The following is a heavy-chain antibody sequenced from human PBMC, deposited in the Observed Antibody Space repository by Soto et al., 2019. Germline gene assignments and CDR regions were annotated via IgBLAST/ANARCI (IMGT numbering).Heavy chain of an antibody. J-gene: IGHJ5*02. CDR3: VRIRYQLPSSVLWLDP. D-gene: IGHD3-16*01. CDR1: GGFLSESY. CDR2: INHVGGT. V-gene: IGHV4-34*01. Sequence: SDTLSLTCAVYGGFLSESYWTWIRQPPGKGLEWIGEINHVGGTNYNPSLKSRVTMSVDTSQNQFSLRLISVTVADTAMYFCVRIRYQLPSSVLWLDPWGQGTPVTVSS.